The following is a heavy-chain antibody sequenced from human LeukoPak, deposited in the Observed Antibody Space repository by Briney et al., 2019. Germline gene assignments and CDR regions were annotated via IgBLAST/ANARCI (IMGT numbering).Heavy chain of an antibody. J-gene: IGHJ4*02. D-gene: IGHD3-10*01. CDR1: GYTFTGYY. Sequence: ASVKVSCKASGYTFTGYYMHWVRQAPGQGLEWMGWINPNSGGTNYAQKFQGRVTMTRDTSISTAYMELSRLRSDDTAVYYCARDQNYYGSGSYYNGYYFDYWGQGTLVTVSS. V-gene: IGHV1-2*02. CDR3: ARDQNYYGSGSYYNGYYFDY. CDR2: INPNSGGT.